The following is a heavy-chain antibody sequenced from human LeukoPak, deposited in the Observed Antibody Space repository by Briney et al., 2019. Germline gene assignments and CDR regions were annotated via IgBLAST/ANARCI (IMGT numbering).Heavy chain of an antibody. J-gene: IGHJ3*02. V-gene: IGHV4-61*02. Sequence: PSETLSLTCSVSGGSISRSSYHWSWIRQPAGKGLEWIGRIYTSGSTNYNPSLKSRVTISVDTSKNQFSLRLTSVTAADTAVYYCARRTLKETENDAFDIWGQGSMVTVSS. CDR3: ARRTLKETENDAFDI. CDR1: GGSISRSSYH. D-gene: IGHD5-24*01. CDR2: IYTSGST.